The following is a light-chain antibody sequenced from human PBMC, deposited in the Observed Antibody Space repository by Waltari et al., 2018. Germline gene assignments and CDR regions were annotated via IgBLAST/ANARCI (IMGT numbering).Light chain of an antibody. CDR2: DAS. V-gene: IGKV3-11*01. Sequence: EIVLTQSPATLSLSPGERATLSCRSSQSVSSYLAWYQQKVGQAPRLLIYDASNRATGIPARFSGSGSGTDFTFTISSLKPEDFAVYYCLQRSSWPWTFGQGTKVEIK. CDR3: LQRSSWPWT. CDR1: QSVSSY. J-gene: IGKJ1*01.